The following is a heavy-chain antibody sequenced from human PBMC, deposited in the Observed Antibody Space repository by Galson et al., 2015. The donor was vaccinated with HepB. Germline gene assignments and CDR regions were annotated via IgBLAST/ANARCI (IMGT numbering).Heavy chain of an antibody. CDR2: IWYDGSNK. CDR1: GFSFRGYG. J-gene: IGHJ6*02. D-gene: IGHD3-10*01. CDR3: AKVSPRRFGELLGYYHFGMDV. Sequence: SLRLSCAASGFSFRGYGMHWVRQAPGKGLQGVAFIWYDGSNKYYADSVKGRFTISRDNSKNTLYLQMNSLRVDDTAMYFCAKVSPRRFGELLGYYHFGMDVWGQGTTVTVSS. V-gene: IGHV3-30*02.